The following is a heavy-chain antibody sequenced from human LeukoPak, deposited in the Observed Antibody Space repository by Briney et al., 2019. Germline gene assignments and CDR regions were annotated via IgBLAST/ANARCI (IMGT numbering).Heavy chain of an antibody. V-gene: IGHV1-69*01. CDR2: IIPIFGTA. Sequence: SVNVSCKASGGSFSSYAISWVRQAPGQGLEWMGGIIPIFGTANYAQKFQGRVTITADESTSTAYMELSSLRSEDTAVYYCARGYSSSYGPIPGYYYYYMDVWGKGTTVTVSS. CDR1: GGSFSSYA. J-gene: IGHJ6*03. CDR3: ARGYSSSYGPIPGYYYYYMDV. D-gene: IGHD6-6*01.